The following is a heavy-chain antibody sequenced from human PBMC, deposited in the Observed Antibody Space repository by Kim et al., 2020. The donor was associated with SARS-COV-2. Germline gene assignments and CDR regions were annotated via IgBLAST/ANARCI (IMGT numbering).Heavy chain of an antibody. J-gene: IGHJ4*02. CDR2: IYSGGST. CDR1: GFTVSSNY. D-gene: IGHD3-3*01. Sequence: GGSLRLSCAASGFTVSSNYMSWVRQAPGKGLEWVSVIYSGGSTYYADSVKGRFTISRDNSKNTLYLQMNSLLAEDTAVYYCARAYYDFSTYYFDYWGQGTLVTVSS. CDR3: ARAYYDFSTYYFDY. V-gene: IGHV3-53*01.